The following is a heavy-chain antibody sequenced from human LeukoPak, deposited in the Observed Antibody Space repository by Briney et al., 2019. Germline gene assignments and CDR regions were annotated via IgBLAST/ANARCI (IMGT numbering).Heavy chain of an antibody. J-gene: IGHJ4*02. Sequence: GRSLRLSCAASGFTFDDYAMHWVRQAPGKGLEWVSGISWNSGSIGYADSVKGRFTISRDNAKNSLYLQMNSLRAEDTALYYCAKLNDYGGNSDGYWGQGTLVTVSS. CDR1: GFTFDDYA. D-gene: IGHD4-23*01. CDR2: ISWNSGSI. V-gene: IGHV3-9*01. CDR3: AKLNDYGGNSDGY.